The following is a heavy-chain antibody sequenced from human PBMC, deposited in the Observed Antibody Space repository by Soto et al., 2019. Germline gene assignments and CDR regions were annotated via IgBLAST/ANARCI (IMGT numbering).Heavy chain of an antibody. CDR3: ARGIVIVVAKGLLLDY. CDR2: IYYSGST. Sequence: QVQLQESGPGLVKPSQTLSLTCTVSGGSISSGDYYWSWIRQPPGKGLEWIGYIYYSGSTYYNPYRKSRVTRSVHTTKNQFALKLSSVTAADTAVYYCARGIVIVVAKGLLLDYWGQGTLVTVSS. V-gene: IGHV4-30-4*01. CDR1: GGSISSGDYY. D-gene: IGHD3-22*01. J-gene: IGHJ4*02.